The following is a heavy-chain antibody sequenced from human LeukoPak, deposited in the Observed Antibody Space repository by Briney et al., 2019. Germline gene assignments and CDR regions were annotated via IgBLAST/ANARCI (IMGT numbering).Heavy chain of an antibody. D-gene: IGHD4-17*01. CDR2: IYDSGST. Sequence: PSETLSLTCTVSGASIRSGDYYWSWIRQPPGKGLEWIGYIYDSGSTYYNPSLKSRITISVDTSENQFSLKLSSVTAADTAVYYCARGFPTVTHFDYWGQGTPVTVSS. V-gene: IGHV4-30-4*02. CDR1: GASIRSGDYY. J-gene: IGHJ4*02. CDR3: ARGFPTVTHFDY.